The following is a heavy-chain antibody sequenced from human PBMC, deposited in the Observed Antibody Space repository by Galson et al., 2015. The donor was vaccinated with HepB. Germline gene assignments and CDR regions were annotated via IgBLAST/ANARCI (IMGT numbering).Heavy chain of an antibody. CDR1: GGSINSYY. CDR2: IYTSGST. V-gene: IGHV4-4*07. D-gene: IGHD1-1*01. Sequence: SETLSLTCTVSGGSINSYYWSWIRQPAGKGLEWIGRIYTSGSTNYNPSLKSRVTMSVDTSENHFSLKLSSMTAADTAVYYCARGGLYSWYYGLDVWGQGTTVTVSS. J-gene: IGHJ6*02. CDR3: ARGGLYSWYYGLDV.